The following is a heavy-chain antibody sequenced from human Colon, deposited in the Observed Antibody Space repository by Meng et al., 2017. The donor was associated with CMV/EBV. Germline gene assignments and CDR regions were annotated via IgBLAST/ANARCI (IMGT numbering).Heavy chain of an antibody. CDR3: ARGGQLVRQTIDY. CDR1: GFTFSSYA. D-gene: IGHD6-6*01. CDR2: ISYDGSNK. Sequence: GGSLRLSCAVSGFTFSSYAMHWVRQAPGKGLEWVAVISYDGSNKYYADSVKGRFTISRDNSKNTLYLQMNSLRAEDTAVYYCARGGQLVRQTIDYWGQGTLVTVSS. V-gene: IGHV3-30-3*01. J-gene: IGHJ4*02.